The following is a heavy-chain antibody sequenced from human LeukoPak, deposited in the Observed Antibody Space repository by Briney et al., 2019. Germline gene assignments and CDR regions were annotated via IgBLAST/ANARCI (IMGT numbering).Heavy chain of an antibody. Sequence: GGSLRLSCAASGFTVSSNYMSWVRQAPGKGLEWVSVIFSGGTTYYADSVKGRFTISRHNSENTLYLQMNSLRGEDTAVYYCARGGLGYSYGFDCWGQGTLVTVSS. CDR2: IFSGGTT. CDR3: ARGGLGYSYGFDC. D-gene: IGHD5-18*01. CDR1: GFTVSSNY. V-gene: IGHV3-53*04. J-gene: IGHJ4*02.